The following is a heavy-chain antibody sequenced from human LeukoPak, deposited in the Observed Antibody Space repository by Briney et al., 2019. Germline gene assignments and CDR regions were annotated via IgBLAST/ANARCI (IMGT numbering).Heavy chain of an antibody. Sequence: PSETLSLTCTVSGGSISSGDYYWSWIRQPPGKGLEWIGYIYYSGSTYYNPSLKSRVTISVDTSKNQFSLKLSSVTAADTAVYYCARLFGELYPHGAFDIWGQGTMVTVSS. CDR1: GGSISSGDYY. J-gene: IGHJ3*02. D-gene: IGHD3-10*02. CDR2: IYYSGST. CDR3: ARLFGELYPHGAFDI. V-gene: IGHV4-30-4*01.